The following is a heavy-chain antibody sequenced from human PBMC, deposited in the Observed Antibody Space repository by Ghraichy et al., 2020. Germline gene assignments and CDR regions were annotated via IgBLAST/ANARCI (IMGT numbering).Heavy chain of an antibody. J-gene: IGHJ2*01. V-gene: IGHV3-48*02. CDR2: ISTSTTTI. D-gene: IGHD3-16*01. CDR1: GFTFGTYN. Sequence: GESLNISCAASGFTFGTYNMNWVRQAPGMGLEWVSYISTSTTTIYYADSVKGRFTISRDNAKNSLYLQMNSLRDEDTAVYYCARGGPGGNWYFDLWGRGTLVTVSS. CDR3: ARGGPGGNWYFDL.